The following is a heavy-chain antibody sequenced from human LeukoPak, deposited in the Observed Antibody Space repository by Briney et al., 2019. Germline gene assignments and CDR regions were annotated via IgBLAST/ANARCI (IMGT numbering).Heavy chain of an antibody. CDR3: ARDPGYYAILRPYYYYYYMDV. Sequence: ASVKVSCKASGYTFTSYYMHWVRQAPGQGLEWMGIINPSGGRTSYAQKFQGRVTMTRDMSTSTVYMELSSLRSEDTAVYYCARDPGYYAILRPYYYYYYMDVWGKGTTVTVSS. V-gene: IGHV1-46*01. CDR2: INPSGGRT. CDR1: GYTFTSYY. J-gene: IGHJ6*03. D-gene: IGHD3-22*01.